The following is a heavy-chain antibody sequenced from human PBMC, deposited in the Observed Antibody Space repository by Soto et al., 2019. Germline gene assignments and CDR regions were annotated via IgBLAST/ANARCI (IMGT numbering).Heavy chain of an antibody. CDR1: GVESRCAS. J-gene: IGHJ5*01. CDR2: INHSGRV. V-gene: IGHV4-34*01. D-gene: IGHD3-22*01. CDR3: STRAYDTNGYYRFDP. Sequence: SAIRSLRRSVYGVESRCASGTWLRHYPGKGLEWIGDINHSGRVNYSPSLKSRVTISLDTSKNQFSLTLSAVTAADTAMYYCSTRAYDTNGYYRFDPWGQGTLVNVSA.